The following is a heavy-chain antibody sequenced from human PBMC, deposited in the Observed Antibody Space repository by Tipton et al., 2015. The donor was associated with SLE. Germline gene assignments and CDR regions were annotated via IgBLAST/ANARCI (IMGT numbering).Heavy chain of an antibody. V-gene: IGHV3-48*01. D-gene: IGHD3-22*01. J-gene: IGHJ4*02. CDR2: ISSSSSTI. Sequence: SLRLSCAASGFTFSSYSMNWVRQAPGKGLEWVSYISSSSSTIYYADSVKGRFTISRDNAKNSLYLQMNSLRAEDTAVYYCARGEAGYYDSSAPEYWGQGTLVTVSS. CDR3: ARGEAGYYDSSAPEY. CDR1: GFTFSSYS.